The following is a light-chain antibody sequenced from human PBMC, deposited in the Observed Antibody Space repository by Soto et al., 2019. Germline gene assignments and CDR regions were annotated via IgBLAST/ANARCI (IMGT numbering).Light chain of an antibody. CDR2: GVS. CDR3: SSYTSSNTQV. V-gene: IGLV2-14*03. J-gene: IGLJ1*01. Sequence: SVLTQPSSVSGSPGQSITISCPGTSSDVGGYNYVSWYQQHPGKAPKLMIYGVSNRPSGVSNRFSGSKSGNTASLTISGLQAEDEADYYCSSYTSSNTQVFGTGTKVTVL. CDR1: SSDVGGYNY.